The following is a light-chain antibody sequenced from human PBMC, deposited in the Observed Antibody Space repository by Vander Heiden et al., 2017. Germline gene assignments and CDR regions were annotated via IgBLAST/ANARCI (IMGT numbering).Light chain of an antibody. J-gene: IGKJ4*01. Sequence: EIVMTQSPATLSVSPGERATLSCRASQSVSSNLAWYQQKPGQAPRLLIFGASLRDAGIPPRFSDSGYGTEFTLTIKSLQSEDIAVYYCQQYNTWPPVTFGCGTRVEI. CDR1: QSVSSN. V-gene: IGKV3-15*01. CDR2: GAS. CDR3: QQYNTWPPVT.